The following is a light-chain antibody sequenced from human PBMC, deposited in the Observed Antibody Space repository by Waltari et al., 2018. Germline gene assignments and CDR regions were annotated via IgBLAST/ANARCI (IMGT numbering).Light chain of an antibody. CDR1: NSKLGHNS. CDR3: AAWDDSLNGYV. J-gene: IGLJ1*01. Sequence: QSVLTQPPSASGTSGQRVTISCSGDNSKLGHNSVVCYQQFPGTAPKLLIYRDDQRPSGVPDRFSGSKSGTSASLAISGLLSEDEADYYCAAWDDSLNGYVFATGTKVTVL. V-gene: IGLV1-44*01. CDR2: RDD.